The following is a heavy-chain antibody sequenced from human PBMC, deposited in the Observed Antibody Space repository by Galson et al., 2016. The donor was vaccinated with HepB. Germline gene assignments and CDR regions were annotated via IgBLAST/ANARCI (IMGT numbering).Heavy chain of an antibody. J-gene: IGHJ4*02. V-gene: IGHV3-74*03. Sequence: SLRLSCAASGFTFSGXXMHXXXQSXXXGLXXVSXXXGDXXXTTXXDSVXGRFTIXKDNAKSTLXLQTNSLRAEDTAXXYCARDVNGDLGDYWGQGTLVAVSS. CDR2: XXGDXXXT. D-gene: IGHD2-8*01. CDR3: ARDVNGDLGDY. CDR1: GFTFSGXX.